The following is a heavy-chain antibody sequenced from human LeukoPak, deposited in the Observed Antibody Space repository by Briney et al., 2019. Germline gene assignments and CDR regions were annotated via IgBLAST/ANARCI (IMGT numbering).Heavy chain of an antibody. Sequence: SVKVSCETSGGTFNNSAISWVRQAPGQGLEWLGGIMPLFGTAGYAQKFQGRVTITKDESTRTVYLELTSLTSDDTAVYYCARDVHGDYGSGWFDPWGQGTLVSVSS. V-gene: IGHV1-69*05. J-gene: IGHJ5*02. CDR2: IMPLFGTA. CDR1: GGTFNNSA. D-gene: IGHD4-17*01. CDR3: ARDVHGDYGSGWFDP.